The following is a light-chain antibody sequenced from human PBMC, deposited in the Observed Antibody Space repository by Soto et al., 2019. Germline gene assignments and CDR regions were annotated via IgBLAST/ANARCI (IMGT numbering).Light chain of an antibody. V-gene: IGKV1-5*03. CDR1: QSISRC. Sequence: DIPMTQSPSTLSASVGDRVTITCRASQSISRCLAWYQQRPGKAPKLLIYKASTLQSGVPSRFSGSGSGTEFTLTINSLQPDDFATYYCQQCNTYLYTFGQGTRLEIK. CDR3: QQCNTYLYT. CDR2: KAS. J-gene: IGKJ2*01.